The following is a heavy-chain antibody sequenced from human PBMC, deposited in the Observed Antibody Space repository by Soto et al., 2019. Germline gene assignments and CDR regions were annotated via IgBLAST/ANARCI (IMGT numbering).Heavy chain of an antibody. CDR1: GGSFSGYY. CDR2: INHSGST. V-gene: IGHV4-34*01. Sequence: PSETLSLTCAVYGGSFSGYYWSWIRQPPGKGLEWIGEINHSGSTNYNPSLKSRVTISVDTSKNQFSLKLSSVTAADTAVYYCASYYYGSGSYYRWFDPRGQGNL. J-gene: IGHJ5*02. D-gene: IGHD3-10*01. CDR3: ASYYYGSGSYYRWFDP.